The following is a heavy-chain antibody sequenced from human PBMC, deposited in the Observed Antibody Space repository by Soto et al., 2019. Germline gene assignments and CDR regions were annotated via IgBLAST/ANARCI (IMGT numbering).Heavy chain of an antibody. CDR2: VYHTGDT. CDR3: AREIVTAGGNNYFDP. D-gene: IGHD2-21*02. V-gene: IGHV4-4*02. Sequence: SETLSLTCGVSGGTVASSHWWSWVRQSPGGGLEWIGNVYHTGDTNFNPSLQSRVTISVDKSNNQFSLRLSSLTAADTAVYFCAREIVTAGGNNYFDPWGPGTLVTVSS. CDR1: GGTVASSHW. J-gene: IGHJ5*02.